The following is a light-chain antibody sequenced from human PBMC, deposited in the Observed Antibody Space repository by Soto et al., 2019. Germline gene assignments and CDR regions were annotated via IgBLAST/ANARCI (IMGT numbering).Light chain of an antibody. CDR3: HQYHNWPWT. CDR1: QSVSIN. CDR2: AAS. J-gene: IGKJ1*01. Sequence: EIVMTQSPSTLSLSPGERATLSCRAIQSVSINLAWYQQKPGQAPRLLIYAASTRATGIPARFSGSGSETEFTLTISSLQSEDFAVYYCHQYHNWPWTFGQGTKVDIK. V-gene: IGKV3-15*01.